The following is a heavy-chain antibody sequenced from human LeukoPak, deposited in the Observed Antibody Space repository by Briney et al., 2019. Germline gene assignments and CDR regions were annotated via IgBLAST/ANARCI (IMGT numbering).Heavy chain of an antibody. J-gene: IGHJ4*02. CDR1: GGSISSYY. Sequence: SETLSLTCTVSGGSISSYYWSWIRQPPGKGLEWIGEINHSGSTNYNPSLKSRVTISVDTSKNQFSLKLSSVTAADTAVYYCALSPPWFGELLYWGQGTLVTVSS. CDR2: INHSGST. CDR3: ALSPPWFGELLY. V-gene: IGHV4-34*01. D-gene: IGHD3-10*01.